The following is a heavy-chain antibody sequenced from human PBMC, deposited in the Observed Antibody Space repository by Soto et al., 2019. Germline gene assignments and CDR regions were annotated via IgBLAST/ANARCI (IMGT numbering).Heavy chain of an antibody. J-gene: IGHJ5*02. Sequence: QVQLVQSGAEVKKPGASVKVSCNASGYTFTGYYMHWVRQAPGQGLEWMGWINPNSGGTNYAQKFQGWVTMTRDTSISTAYMELSRLRSDDTAVYYCARDAGITISLRFDPWGQGTLVTVSS. CDR1: GYTFTGYY. CDR3: ARDAGITISLRFDP. CDR2: INPNSGGT. D-gene: IGHD3-3*01. V-gene: IGHV1-2*04.